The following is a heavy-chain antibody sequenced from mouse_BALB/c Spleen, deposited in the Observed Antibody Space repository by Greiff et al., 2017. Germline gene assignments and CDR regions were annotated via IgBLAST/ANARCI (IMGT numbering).Heavy chain of an antibody. CDR3: GRSELGPFDY. V-gene: IGHV1-37*01. CDR1: GYSFTGYF. J-gene: IGHJ2*01. CDR2: INPYNGDT. Sequence: VQLKESGPELVKPGASVKISCKASGYSFTGYFMNWVKQSYGKSLEWIGRINPYNGDTFYNQKFKGKATLTVDKSASTAHMELLSLTSEDSAVYYCGRSELGPFDYWGQGTTLTVSS. D-gene: IGHD4-1*01.